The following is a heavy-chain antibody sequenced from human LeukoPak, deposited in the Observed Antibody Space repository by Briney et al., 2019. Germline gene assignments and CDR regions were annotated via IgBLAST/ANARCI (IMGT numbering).Heavy chain of an antibody. D-gene: IGHD5-24*01. J-gene: IGHJ3*02. V-gene: IGHV1-69*13. CDR3: ARVRWREMATIRRAFDI. Sequence: ASVKVSCKASGYTFTSYYMHWVRQAPGQGLEWMGGIIPIFGTANYAQKFQGRVTITADESTSTAYMELSSLRSEDTAVYYCARVRWREMATIRRAFDIWGQGTMVTVSS. CDR2: IIPIFGTA. CDR1: GYTFTSYY.